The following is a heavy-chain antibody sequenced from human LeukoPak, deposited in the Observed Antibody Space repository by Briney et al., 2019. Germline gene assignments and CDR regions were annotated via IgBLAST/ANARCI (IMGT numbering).Heavy chain of an antibody. CDR1: GYTFTSYG. CDR2: ISAYNGNT. Sequence: ASVKVSCKASGYTFTSYGISWVRQAPGQGLEWMGWISAYNGNTNYAQKLQGRVTMTTDTSTSTAYMELRSLRSDDTAVYYCARDYTLSDYGDYLGAFDIWGQGTMVTVSS. V-gene: IGHV1-18*01. D-gene: IGHD4-17*01. J-gene: IGHJ3*02. CDR3: ARDYTLSDYGDYLGAFDI.